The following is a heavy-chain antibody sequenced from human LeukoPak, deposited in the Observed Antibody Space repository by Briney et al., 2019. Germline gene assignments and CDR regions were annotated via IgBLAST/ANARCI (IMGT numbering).Heavy chain of an antibody. CDR2: IYYSGST. V-gene: IGHV4-59*01. J-gene: IGHJ5*02. CDR3: ARTIKSGNYYWFDP. D-gene: IGHD1-26*01. Sequence: SETLSLTCTVSGGSISSYYWSWIRQPPGKGLEWIGYIYYSGSTKYNPSLKSRVTVSVDTSKNQFSLKVTSVTAADTAVYYCARTIKSGNYYWFDPWGQGTLVTVSS. CDR1: GGSISSYY.